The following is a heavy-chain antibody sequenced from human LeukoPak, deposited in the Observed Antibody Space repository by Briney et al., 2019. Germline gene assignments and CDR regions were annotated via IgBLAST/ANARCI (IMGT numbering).Heavy chain of an antibody. D-gene: IGHD1-26*01. Sequence: GGSLRLSCAASGFTLSGYWMHWVRQAPGKGLGWVSVIRSDGSITTSADSVKGRFTISRDPAKNTLCLQMNSLRAEDTAVYYCARDGRSGNFDKWGRGTLVSVSS. J-gene: IGHJ4*02. V-gene: IGHV3-74*01. CDR2: IRSDGSIT. CDR3: ARDGRSGNFDK. CDR1: GFTLSGYW.